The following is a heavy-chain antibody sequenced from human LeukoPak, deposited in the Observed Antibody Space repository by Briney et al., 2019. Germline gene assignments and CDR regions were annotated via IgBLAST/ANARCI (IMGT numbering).Heavy chain of an antibody. J-gene: IGHJ5*02. D-gene: IGHD1-26*01. CDR3: ARDRVVGATGAHNWFDP. Sequence: GASVKVSCKASGDTFSSYAISWVRQAPGQGLEWMGGIIPIFGTANYAQKFQGRVTITADESTSTAYMELSSLRSEDTAVYYCARDRVVGATGAHNWFDPWGQGTLVTVSS. V-gene: IGHV1-69*13. CDR1: GDTFSSYA. CDR2: IIPIFGTA.